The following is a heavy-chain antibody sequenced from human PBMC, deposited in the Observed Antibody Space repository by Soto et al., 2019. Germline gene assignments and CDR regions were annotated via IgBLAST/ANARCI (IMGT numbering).Heavy chain of an antibody. V-gene: IGHV4-59*12. D-gene: IGHD3-22*01. CDR3: ARDDTTGGFDF. CDR1: GDSISSFY. Sequence: PSETLSLTCTVSGDSISSFYWSWIRQSPGKGLEWIGYISYSGSTNYNPSLQSRVTISADTSKNQFSLKLSSVTAADTAVYYCARDDTTGGFDFWGPGTLVTAPQ. J-gene: IGHJ4*01. CDR2: ISYSGST.